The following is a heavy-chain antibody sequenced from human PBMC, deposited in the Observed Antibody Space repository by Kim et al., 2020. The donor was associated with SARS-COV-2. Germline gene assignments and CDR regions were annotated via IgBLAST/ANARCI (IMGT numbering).Heavy chain of an antibody. J-gene: IGHJ6*02. Sequence: GGSLRLSCAASGFPFSRYAMSWVRQAPGKGLECVSAISSNGGSTYYADSVKGRFTISRDNSRTTVYLQMNSLRADDAAVYYCAKDRVEATIGMGHYYGMDVWGQGTTVTVSS. V-gene: IGHV3-23*01. CDR1: GFPFSRYA. CDR3: AKDRVEATIGMGHYYGMDV. CDR2: ISSNGGST. D-gene: IGHD5-12*01.